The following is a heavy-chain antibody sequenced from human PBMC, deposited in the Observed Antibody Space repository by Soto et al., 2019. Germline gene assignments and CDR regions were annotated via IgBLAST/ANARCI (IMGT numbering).Heavy chain of an antibody. CDR3: AREAAPGYDFWSGYSSYNWFDP. CDR2: IYYSGST. J-gene: IGHJ5*02. D-gene: IGHD3-3*01. V-gene: IGHV4-30-4*01. CDR1: GGSISSGDYY. Sequence: SETLSLTCTVSGGSISSGDYYWSWIRQPPGKGLEWIGYIYYSGSTYYNPSLKSRVTISVDTSKNQFSLKLSSVTAADTAVYYCAREAAPGYDFWSGYSSYNWFDPWGQGTLVTVSS.